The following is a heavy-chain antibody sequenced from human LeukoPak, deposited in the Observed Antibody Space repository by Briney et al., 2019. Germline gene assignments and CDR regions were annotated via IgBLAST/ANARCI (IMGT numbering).Heavy chain of an antibody. CDR2: IYYSGST. J-gene: IGHJ4*02. CDR3: ARSFSPNYYDLLDY. CDR1: GGSISTYY. D-gene: IGHD3-22*01. V-gene: IGHV4-59*01. Sequence: SETLSLTCTVSGGSISTYYWCWIRQPPGKGLEWIGYIYYSGSTNYNPPLKSRVTISLDTSKNQFSLKLNSVTAADTAMYYCARSFSPNYYDLLDYWGQGTLVTVSS.